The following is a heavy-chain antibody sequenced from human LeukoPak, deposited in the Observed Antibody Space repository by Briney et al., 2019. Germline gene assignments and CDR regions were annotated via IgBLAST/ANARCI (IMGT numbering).Heavy chain of an antibody. V-gene: IGHV3-9*01. CDR1: GFTFDDYA. CDR2: ISWNSGSI. J-gene: IGHJ4*02. CDR3: AKDHVTMVQGVDY. Sequence: PGGSLRLSCAASGFTFDDYAMHWVRQAPGEGLGWVSGISWNSGSIGYADSVKGRFTISRDNAKNSLYLQMNSLRAEDTALYYCAKDHVTMVQGVDYWGQGTLVTVSS. D-gene: IGHD3-10*01.